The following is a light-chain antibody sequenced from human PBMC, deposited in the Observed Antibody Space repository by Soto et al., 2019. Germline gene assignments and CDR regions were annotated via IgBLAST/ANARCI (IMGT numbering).Light chain of an antibody. V-gene: IGKV3-20*01. Sequence: EIVLTQSPGALFLSPGERATLSCRASQSVSSSYLAWYQQKPGQAPRLLIYGASSRATGIPDRFSGSGSGTDFTLTISRLEPEDFAVYYCQQYGSSPQRTFGQGTKVDTK. CDR1: QSVSSSY. CDR3: QQYGSSPQRT. CDR2: GAS. J-gene: IGKJ1*01.